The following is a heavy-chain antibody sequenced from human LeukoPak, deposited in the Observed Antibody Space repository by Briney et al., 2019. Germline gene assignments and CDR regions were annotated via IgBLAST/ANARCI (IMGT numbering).Heavy chain of an antibody. V-gene: IGHV1-2*02. J-gene: IGHJ4*02. CDR2: MNPNSGGT. CDR3: AKGGRVATWWAVDY. Sequence: ASVKVSCKASGYTFTSYDINWVRQATGQGLEWMGWMNPNSGGTNYAQKFQGRVTMTRDTSISTAYMELSRLGSDDTAVYYCAKGGRVATWWAVDYWGQGTLVTVSS. D-gene: IGHD5-12*01. CDR1: GYTFTSYD.